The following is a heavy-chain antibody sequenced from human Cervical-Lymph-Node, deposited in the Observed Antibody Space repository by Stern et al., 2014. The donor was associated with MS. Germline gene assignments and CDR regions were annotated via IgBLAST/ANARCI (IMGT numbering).Heavy chain of an antibody. CDR3: VRDGLTGSDY. D-gene: IGHD1-20*01. J-gene: IGHJ4*02. CDR1: GVSVTRSSYY. V-gene: IGHV4-61*01. Sequence: QVQLQESGPGLLKPSETLSLICSVSGVSVTRSSYYWSLVRQFPGKGLEWIGHVHFSGKTSYNPSLKSRATISVDTSKNQFSLRLDSVTAADTAVYYCVRDGLTGSDYWGQGTLVAVSS. CDR2: VHFSGKT.